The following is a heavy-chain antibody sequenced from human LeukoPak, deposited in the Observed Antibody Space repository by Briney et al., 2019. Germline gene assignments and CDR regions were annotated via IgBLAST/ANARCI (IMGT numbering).Heavy chain of an antibody. CDR2: IYTSGST. J-gene: IGHJ4*02. CDR1: GDSISSGDYY. D-gene: IGHD6-13*01. CDR3: ARRGSSSWSFDY. Sequence: SETLSLTCTVSGDSISSGDYYWSWIRQPAGKGLEWIGRIYTSGSTNYNPSLKSRVTISVDTSKRQISLRLSSVTAADTAVYYCARRGSSSWSFDYWGQGTLVTVSS. V-gene: IGHV4-61*02.